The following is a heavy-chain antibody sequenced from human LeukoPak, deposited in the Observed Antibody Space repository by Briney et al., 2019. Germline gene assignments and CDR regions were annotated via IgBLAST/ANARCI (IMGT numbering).Heavy chain of an antibody. CDR3: ARSRYCSSGSCLLDLDY. J-gene: IGHJ4*02. CDR2: ISGISSAI. D-gene: IGHD2-15*01. V-gene: IGHV3-48*01. Sequence: PGGSLRLSCAASGFTFSSYNMNWVRQAPGKGLEWVSYISGISSAIYYADSVKGRFTISRDNAKNSLYLQMNNLRTEDTAVYYCARSRYCSSGSCLLDLDYWGQGALVTVSS. CDR1: GFTFSSYN.